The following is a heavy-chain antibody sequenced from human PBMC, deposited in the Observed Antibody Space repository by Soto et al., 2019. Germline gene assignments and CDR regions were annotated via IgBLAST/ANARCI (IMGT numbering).Heavy chain of an antibody. CDR1: GGSISSGGYY. D-gene: IGHD3-22*01. V-gene: IGHV4-31*03. Sequence: QVQLQESGPGLVKPSQTLSLTCTVSGGSISSGGYYWSWIRQHPGKGLEWIGYIYYSGSTYYNPYRKRRDTITVDTSKNQFSLKFSSVTAADTAVYYCARGKLTGIVVVPLWFDPWGQGTLVTVSS. CDR2: IYYSGST. CDR3: ARGKLTGIVVVPLWFDP. J-gene: IGHJ5*02.